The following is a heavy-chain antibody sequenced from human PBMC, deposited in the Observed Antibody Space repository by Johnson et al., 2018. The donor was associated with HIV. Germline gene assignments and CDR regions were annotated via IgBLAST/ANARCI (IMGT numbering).Heavy chain of an antibody. Sequence: VQLVESGGGVVRPGGSLRLSCAASGFKFDDYGMRWVRQAPGKGLEWVSGINWNGGSTGYVASVEGRFTISRDNAKNSLYLQMNSLKVEDTALYYCARGWVGATLRAFDIWGQGTTVTVSS. CDR2: INWNGGST. V-gene: IGHV3-20*04. D-gene: IGHD1-26*01. J-gene: IGHJ3*02. CDR1: GFKFDDYG. CDR3: ARGWVGATLRAFDI.